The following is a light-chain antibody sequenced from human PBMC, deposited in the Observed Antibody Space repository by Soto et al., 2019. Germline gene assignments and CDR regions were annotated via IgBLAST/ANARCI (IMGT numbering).Light chain of an antibody. J-gene: IGKJ4*01. CDR3: QQSYGTPLT. CDR2: AAS. V-gene: IGKV1-39*01. CDR1: QSIRHY. Sequence: DMEMTQSPSSLSASVGDRVTITCRASQSIRHYLNWYQHKPGKVPKLLIYAASSWQSGVPTRFSGSGSGTDFTLTINSLQPEDFATYYCQQSYGTPLTFGGGTKIEIK.